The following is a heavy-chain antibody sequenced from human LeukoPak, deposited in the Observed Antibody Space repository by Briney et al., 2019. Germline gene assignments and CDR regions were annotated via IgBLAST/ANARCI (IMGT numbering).Heavy chain of an antibody. J-gene: IGHJ3*02. CDR3: AKDTTYGGYVSGGTFHI. CDR1: GFTVSSNY. CDR2: MNSDGSST. D-gene: IGHD2-15*01. Sequence: GGSLRLSCAASGFTVSSNYMSWVRQAPGKGLVWVSRMNSDGSSTSYADSVKGRFTISRDNAKNTLYLQMDSLRAEDTAVYYCAKDTTYGGYVSGGTFHIWGQGTMVTVSS. V-gene: IGHV3-74*01.